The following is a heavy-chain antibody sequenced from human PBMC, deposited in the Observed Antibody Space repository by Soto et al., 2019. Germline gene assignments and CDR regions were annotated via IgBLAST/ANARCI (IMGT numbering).Heavy chain of an antibody. D-gene: IGHD2-15*01. V-gene: IGHV4-30-4*01. CDR3: ARAILGFCSGGSCSPGFYYYYGMDV. CDR1: GGSISSGDYY. CDR2: IYYSGST. J-gene: IGHJ6*02. Sequence: PSETLSLTCTVSGGSISSGDYYWSWIRQPPGKGLEWIGYIYYSGSTYYNPSLKSRVTISVDTSKNQFSLKLSSVTAADTAVYYCARAILGFCSGGSCSPGFYYYYGMDVWGQGTTVTVSS.